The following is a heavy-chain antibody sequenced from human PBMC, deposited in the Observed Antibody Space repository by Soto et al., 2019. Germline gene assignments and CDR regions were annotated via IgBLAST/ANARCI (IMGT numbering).Heavy chain of an antibody. J-gene: IGHJ6*03. CDR3: ARGSWDDVTGHYYMDV. CDR2: TYYRSKWYI. Sequence: QVQLQQSGPGLVKPSQTLSLTCDISGDSVSSNSAAWNWIMQTPSRGLEWLGRTYYRSKWYINYAVYVKSRITVNPNTSNKQFSLQLNSVNPDDTAVYYCARGSWDDVTGHYYMDVWGKGTTVTVSS. CDR1: GDSVSSNSAA. D-gene: IGHD1-1*01. V-gene: IGHV6-1*01.